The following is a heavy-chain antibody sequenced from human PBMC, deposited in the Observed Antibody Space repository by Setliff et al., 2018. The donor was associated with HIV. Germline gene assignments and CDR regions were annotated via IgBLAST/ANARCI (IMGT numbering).Heavy chain of an antibody. CDR3: ARALPYDSSGYYFVGWFDP. CDR1: GYTFTSYD. CDR2: MNPNSGNT. D-gene: IGHD3-22*01. V-gene: IGHV1-8*02. J-gene: IGHJ5*02. Sequence: ASVKVSCKASGYTFTSYDINWVRQATGQGLEWMGWMNPNSGNTGYAQKFQGRVTMTRNTSISTAYMELSSLRPEDTAVYYCARALPYDSSGYYFVGWFDPWGQGTLVTV.